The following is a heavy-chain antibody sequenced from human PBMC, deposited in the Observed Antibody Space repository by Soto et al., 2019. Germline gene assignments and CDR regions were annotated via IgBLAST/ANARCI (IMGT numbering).Heavy chain of an antibody. V-gene: IGHV1-2*02. Sequence: GGSVKGCCKASGYPFTSYGISLVRQAPGQGLEWMGWINPNSGGTNYAQKFQGRVTMTRYTSISTAYMELSRLRSDDTAVYYCARDQGAPGIAVAGTRAEYGMDVWGQGTTVTVSS. J-gene: IGHJ6*02. CDR3: ARDQGAPGIAVAGTRAEYGMDV. D-gene: IGHD6-19*01. CDR2: INPNSGGT. CDR1: GYPFTSYG.